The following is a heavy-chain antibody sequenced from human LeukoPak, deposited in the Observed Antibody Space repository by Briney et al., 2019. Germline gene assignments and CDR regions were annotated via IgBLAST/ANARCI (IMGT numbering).Heavy chain of an antibody. J-gene: IGHJ4*02. CDR2: INQDGSQK. CDR3: ASRIVGTPDYFDY. V-gene: IGHV3-7*01. CDR1: GFTFSSYS. D-gene: IGHD1-26*01. Sequence: GGSLRLSCAASGFTFSSYSMNWVRQAPGKGLEWVANINQDGSQKYHVDSVKGRFTISRDNAKNSLYLQMSSLRAEDTAVYYCASRIVGTPDYFDYWGQGTLVTVSS.